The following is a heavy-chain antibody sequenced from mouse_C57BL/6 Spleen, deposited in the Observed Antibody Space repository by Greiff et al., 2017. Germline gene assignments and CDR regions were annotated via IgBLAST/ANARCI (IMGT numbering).Heavy chain of an antibody. V-gene: IGHV1-82*01. CDR3: ASGSSGYRFAY. D-gene: IGHD3-2*02. J-gene: IGHJ3*01. CDR1: GYAFSSSW. CDR2: IYPGDGDT. Sequence: QVQLKESGPELVKPGASVKISCKASGYAFSSSWMNWVKQRPGKGLEWIGRIYPGDGDTNYNGKFKGKATLTADKSSSTAYMQLSSLTSEDSAVXFCASGSSGYRFAYWGQGTLVTVSA.